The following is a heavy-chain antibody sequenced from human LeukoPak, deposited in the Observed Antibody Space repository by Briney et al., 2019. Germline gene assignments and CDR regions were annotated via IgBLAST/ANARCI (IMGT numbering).Heavy chain of an antibody. CDR3: ARGRGVGIVVVPAAWKLPSV. J-gene: IGHJ6*02. D-gene: IGHD2-2*03. CDR1: GYTFTGYY. Sequence: GASVKVSCKASGYTFTGYYMHWVRQAPGQGLEWMGWINPNSGGTNYAQKFQGRVTMTRDTSISTAYMELSRLRSDDTAVYYCARGRGVGIVVVPAAWKLPSVWGQGTTVTVSS. V-gene: IGHV1-2*02. CDR2: INPNSGGT.